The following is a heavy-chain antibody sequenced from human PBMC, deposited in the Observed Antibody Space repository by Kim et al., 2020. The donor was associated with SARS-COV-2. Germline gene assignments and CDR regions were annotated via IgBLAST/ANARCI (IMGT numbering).Heavy chain of an antibody. CDR2: IYHSGST. J-gene: IGHJ4*02. CDR3: ARALTGDSSGWYDY. CDR1: GGSISSSNW. Sequence: SETLSLTCAVSGGSISSSNWWSWVRQPPGKGLEWIGEIYHSGSTNYNPSLKSRVTISVDKSKNQFSLKLSSVTAADMAVYYCARALTGDSSGWYDYWGQGTLVTVSS. D-gene: IGHD6-19*01. V-gene: IGHV4-4*02.